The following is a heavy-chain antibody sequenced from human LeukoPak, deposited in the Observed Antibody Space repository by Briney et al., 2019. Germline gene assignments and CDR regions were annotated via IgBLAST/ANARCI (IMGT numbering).Heavy chain of an antibody. CDR1: GYTFTSYD. CDR3: ARQIAVAGYYYFDY. V-gene: IGHV1-8*01. D-gene: IGHD6-19*01. Sequence: ASVKVSCKASGYTFTSYDINWVRQATGQGLEWVGWMNPNSGNTGYAQKFQGRVTMTRNTSISTAYMELSSLRSEDTAVYYCARQIAVAGYYYFDYWGQGTLVTVSS. J-gene: IGHJ4*02. CDR2: MNPNSGNT.